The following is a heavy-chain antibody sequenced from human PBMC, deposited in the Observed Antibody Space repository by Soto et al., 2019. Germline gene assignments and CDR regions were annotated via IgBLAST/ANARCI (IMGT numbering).Heavy chain of an antibody. CDR2: FDPEDGET. CDR1: GYTLTELS. J-gene: IGHJ5*02. Sequence: ASVKVSCKVSGYTLTELSMHWVRQAPGKGLEWMGGFDPEDGETIYAQKFQGRVTMTEGTSTDTAYMELSGLRSEDTAVYYCARYCSGGSCYSRSDWFDPWGQGTLVTVSS. V-gene: IGHV1-24*01. D-gene: IGHD2-15*01. CDR3: ARYCSGGSCYSRSDWFDP.